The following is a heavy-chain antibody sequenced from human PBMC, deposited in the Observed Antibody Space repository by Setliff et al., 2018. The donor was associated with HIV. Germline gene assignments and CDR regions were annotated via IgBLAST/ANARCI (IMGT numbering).Heavy chain of an antibody. D-gene: IGHD3-22*01. CDR3: AKDVYVAKYYYGSSGYSGSYYFDY. J-gene: IGHJ4*02. V-gene: IGHV3-7*05. CDR2: IQQHGREI. Sequence: GGSLRLSCAASGYTFSTYWIAWVRQCPGKGLEWVANIQQHGREIHYVASVEGRFTISRDNAKNSLYLQMNSLRAEDTAVYYCAKDVYVAKYYYGSSGYSGSYYFDYWGQGTLVTVSS. CDR1: GYTFSTYW.